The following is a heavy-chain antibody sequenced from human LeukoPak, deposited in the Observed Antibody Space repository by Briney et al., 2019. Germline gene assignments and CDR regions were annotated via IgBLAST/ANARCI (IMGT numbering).Heavy chain of an antibody. Sequence: PGGSLRLSCAASGFTFSSYAMSLVRQAPGKGLEWVSAISGSGGSTYYADSVKGRFTISRDNSKNPLYLQMNSLRAEDTAVYYCAKDRPSLYYDFWSGYYTRGTLFDYWGQGTLVTVSS. V-gene: IGHV3-23*01. CDR1: GFTFSSYA. CDR3: AKDRPSLYYDFWSGYYTRGTLFDY. D-gene: IGHD3-3*01. CDR2: ISGSGGST. J-gene: IGHJ4*02.